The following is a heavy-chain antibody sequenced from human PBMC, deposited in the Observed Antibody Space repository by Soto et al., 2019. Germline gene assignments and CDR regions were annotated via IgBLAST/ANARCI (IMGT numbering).Heavy chain of an antibody. CDR2: INGNDGST. CDR1: GYTFTNYY. CDR3: ARSETYYFASGSFSYNMDV. D-gene: IGHD3-10*01. J-gene: IGHJ6*02. Sequence: GASVKVSCKASGYTFTNYYMHWVRQAPGQGLEWLGIINGNDGSTTYSQKFQDRVTMTRDTSTSTVYMDLSSLRFEDTAVYYCARSETYYFASGSFSYNMDVWGQGTTVTVSS. V-gene: IGHV1-46*01.